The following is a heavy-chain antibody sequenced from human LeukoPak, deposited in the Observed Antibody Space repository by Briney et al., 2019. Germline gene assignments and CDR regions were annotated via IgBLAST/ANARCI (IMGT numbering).Heavy chain of an antibody. CDR3: STGTDFDF. V-gene: IGHV3-15*01. CDR1: GFTFSNAW. Sequence: GGSLRLSCAASGFTFSNAWMSWVRQAPGKGLEWVGRIKSKTGGGTTDYAAPVKGRFTISRDDSKNILYLQMTSLKTEDTAVYYCSTGTDFDFWGQGTLVTISS. CDR2: IKSKTGGGTT. D-gene: IGHD1-14*01. J-gene: IGHJ4*02.